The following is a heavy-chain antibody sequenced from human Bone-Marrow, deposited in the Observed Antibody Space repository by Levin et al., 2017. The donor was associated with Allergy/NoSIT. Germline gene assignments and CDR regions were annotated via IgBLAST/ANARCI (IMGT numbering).Heavy chain of an antibody. CDR2: LSPNTGGT. D-gene: IGHD3-22*01. V-gene: IGHV1-2*06. CDR1: GYSFSDYY. CDR3: AKDRSRVLVNAFVSYYMEV. Sequence: ASVKVSCQASGYSFSDYYIHWVRQAPGQGLEWMGRLSPNTGGTNYAHKFQGRLTLTRETSIATAYLELSGLKSDDTATYFCAKDRSRVLVNAFVSYYMEVWGQGTAVTVSS. J-gene: IGHJ6*03.